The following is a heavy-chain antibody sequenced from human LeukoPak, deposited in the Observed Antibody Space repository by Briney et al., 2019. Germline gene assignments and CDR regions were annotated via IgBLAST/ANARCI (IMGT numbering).Heavy chain of an antibody. D-gene: IGHD6-19*01. CDR3: ARDRDRSGCMDV. CDR2: MYADGST. J-gene: IGHJ6*02. Sequence: GGSLRLSCAASGLTVGINYMSWVRQAPGKGLEWVSFMYADGSTDYADSVKGRFTISRDNSKNTLYLQMNTLRAEDTAIYYCARDRDRSGCMDVLGQGTTVTVS. CDR1: GLTVGINY. V-gene: IGHV3-53*01.